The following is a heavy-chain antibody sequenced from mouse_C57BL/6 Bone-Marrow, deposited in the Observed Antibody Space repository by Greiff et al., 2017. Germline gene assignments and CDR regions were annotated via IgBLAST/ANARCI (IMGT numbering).Heavy chain of an antibody. CDR1: GYTFTSYD. CDR2: IYPRDGST. D-gene: IGHD1-1*01. V-gene: IGHV1-85*01. CDR3: AREEDYYGSSPWFAY. Sequence: QVQLQQSGPELVKPGASVKLSCKASGYTFTSYDINWVKQRPGQGLEWIGWIYPRDGSTKYNEKFKGKATLTVDTSSSTAYMELHSLTSEDSAVYFCAREEDYYGSSPWFAYWGQGTLVTVSA. J-gene: IGHJ3*01.